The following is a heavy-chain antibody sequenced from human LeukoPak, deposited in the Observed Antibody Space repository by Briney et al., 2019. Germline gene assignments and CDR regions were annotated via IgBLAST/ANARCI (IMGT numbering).Heavy chain of an antibody. J-gene: IGHJ4*02. D-gene: IGHD5-18*01. CDR1: GGSFSGYY. CDR3: AGTRGYSYGRLGY. Sequence: SETLSLTWAVYGGSFSGYYWSWIRQPPGKGLEWIGEINHSGSTNYNPSLKSRVTISVDTSKNQFSLKLSSVTAADTAVYYCAGTRGYSYGRLGYWGQGTLVTVSS. V-gene: IGHV4-34*01. CDR2: INHSGST.